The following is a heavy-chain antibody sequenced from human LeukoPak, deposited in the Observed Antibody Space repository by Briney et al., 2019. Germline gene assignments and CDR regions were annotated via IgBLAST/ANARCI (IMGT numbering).Heavy chain of an antibody. V-gene: IGHV3-48*01. D-gene: IGHD2-8*02. J-gene: IGHJ2*01. CDR3: VRDCTVYWYFDL. CDR1: GFTFSDYS. Sequence: PGGSLRLSCAASGFTFSDYSINWVRQAPGKGLEWVSYISSSSNTIYYADSVKDRFTISRDNAKSSLYLQMNNLRAEDTAVYYCVRDCTVYWYFDLWGRGTLVTVSS. CDR2: ISSSSNTI.